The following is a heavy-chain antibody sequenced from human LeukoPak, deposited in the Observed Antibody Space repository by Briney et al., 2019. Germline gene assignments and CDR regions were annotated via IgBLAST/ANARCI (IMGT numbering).Heavy chain of an antibody. CDR3: ARDAYYGSGSSDY. J-gene: IGHJ4*02. Sequence: GGSLRLSCAASGFTFSSYGMHWVRQAPGKGLEWVAVIWYDGSNKYYADSVKGRFTISRDNSKNTLYLQMNSLRAEDTAVYYCARDAYYGSGSSDYWGQGTLDTVSS. D-gene: IGHD3-10*01. CDR2: IWYDGSNK. CDR1: GFTFSSYG. V-gene: IGHV3-33*01.